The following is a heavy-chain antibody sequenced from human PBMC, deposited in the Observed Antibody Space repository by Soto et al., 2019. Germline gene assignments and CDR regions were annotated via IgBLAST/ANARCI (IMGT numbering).Heavy chain of an antibody. Sequence: SETLSLTCAVYGGSFSGYYWSWIRQPPGKGLEWIGEINHSGSTNYNPSLKSRVTISVDTSKNQFPLNLSSVTAADTAVYSCARLREYSGSIDVSGQGSLVTVSS. CDR3: ARLREYSGSIDV. D-gene: IGHD5-12*01. CDR2: INHSGST. J-gene: IGHJ5*02. V-gene: IGHV4-34*01. CDR1: GGSFSGYY.